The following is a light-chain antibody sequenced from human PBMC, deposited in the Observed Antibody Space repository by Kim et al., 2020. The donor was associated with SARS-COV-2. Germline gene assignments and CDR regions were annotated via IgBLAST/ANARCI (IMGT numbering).Light chain of an antibody. CDR2: QDT. Sequence: SYELTQPPSVSMSPGQTASITCSGDKLGDKSIFWYQVKAGQSPVLVIYQDTKRPSGIPGRFSGSKSGNIATLTISGTQAVDEADFYCQAWDSSNGDVFGTGTKVIVL. J-gene: IGLJ1*01. CDR3: QAWDSSNGDV. V-gene: IGLV3-1*01. CDR1: KLGDKS.